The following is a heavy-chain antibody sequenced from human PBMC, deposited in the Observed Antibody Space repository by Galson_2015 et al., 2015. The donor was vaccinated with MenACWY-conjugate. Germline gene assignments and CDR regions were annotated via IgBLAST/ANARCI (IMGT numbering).Heavy chain of an antibody. J-gene: IGHJ3*02. CDR3: AKAISPYYDILTGSPFDAFDI. V-gene: IGHV3-23*01. Sequence: SLRLSCAASGFTFSSYAMSWVRQAPGKGLEWVSAISGSGGSTYYADSVKGRFTISRDNSKNTLYLQMNSLRAEDTAVYYCAKAISPYYDILTGSPFDAFDIWGQGTMVTVSS. CDR2: ISGSGGST. CDR1: GFTFSSYA. D-gene: IGHD3-9*01.